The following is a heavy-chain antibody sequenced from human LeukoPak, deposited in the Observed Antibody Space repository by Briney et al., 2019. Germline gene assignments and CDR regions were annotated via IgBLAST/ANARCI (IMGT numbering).Heavy chain of an antibody. J-gene: IGHJ5*02. Sequence: GASVKVSCTASGYTFTSYGSSWVRQAPGQGLEWMGWISAYNGNTNYAQKLQGRVTMTTDTSTSTAYMELRSLRSDDTAVYYCARLSITMVRGVILPNWFDPWGQGTLVTVSS. CDR2: ISAYNGNT. V-gene: IGHV1-18*01. CDR3: ARLSITMVRGVILPNWFDP. CDR1: GYTFTSYG. D-gene: IGHD3-10*01.